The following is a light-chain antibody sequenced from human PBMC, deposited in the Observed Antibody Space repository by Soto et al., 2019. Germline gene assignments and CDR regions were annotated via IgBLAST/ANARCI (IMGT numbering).Light chain of an antibody. CDR2: GAS. CDR3: QHYGSSPPLT. V-gene: IGKV3-20*01. CDR1: QSVSSSY. Sequence: IVLTQSPAILALSPGDRATLSCRASQSVSSSYLAWYQHKPGQAPRLLIHGASSRVTGIPDRFSGSGSGTDFTLTITRLEPEDFAVYYCQHYGSSPPLTFGGGTKVEIK. J-gene: IGKJ4*01.